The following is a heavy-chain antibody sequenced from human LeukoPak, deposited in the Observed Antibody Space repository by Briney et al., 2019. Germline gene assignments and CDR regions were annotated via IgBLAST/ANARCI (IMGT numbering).Heavy chain of an antibody. CDR1: GGSISSSSYY. CDR3: ARDFYYRWFDP. Sequence: PSETLSLTCTVSGGSISSSSYYWGWIRQPPGKGLEWIGSIYYSGSTYYNPSLKSRVTISVDTSKNQFSLKLSSVTAADTAVYYCARDFYYRWFDPWGQGTLVTVSS. J-gene: IGHJ5*02. V-gene: IGHV4-39*07. D-gene: IGHD3-22*01. CDR2: IYYSGST.